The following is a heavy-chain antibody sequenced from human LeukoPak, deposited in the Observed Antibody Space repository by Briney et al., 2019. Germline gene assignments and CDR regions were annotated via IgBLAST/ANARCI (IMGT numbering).Heavy chain of an antibody. V-gene: IGHV4-61*02. D-gene: IGHD1-26*01. CDR1: GGSISSGSYY. Sequence: SETLSLTCTVSGGSISSGSYYWSWIRQPAGKGLEWIGRIYTSGSTNYNPSLKSRVTISVDTSKNQFSLKLSSVTAADTAVYYCARAVAKYSGSYYVWFDPWGQGTLVTVSS. CDR2: IYTSGST. CDR3: ARAVAKYSGSYYVWFDP. J-gene: IGHJ5*02.